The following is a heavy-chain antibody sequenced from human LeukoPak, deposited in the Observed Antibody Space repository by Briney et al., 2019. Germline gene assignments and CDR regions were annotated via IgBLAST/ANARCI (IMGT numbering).Heavy chain of an antibody. V-gene: IGHV2-5*02. CDR3: AHRSHVLRYFDWLFDFGY. J-gene: IGHJ4*02. CDR1: GFSLSTSGVG. D-gene: IGHD3-9*01. Sequence: ESGPTLVNPTQTLTLTCTFSGFSLSTSGVGVGWIRQPPVKALEWLALIYWDDDKRYSPSLKSRLTITKDTSKNQVVLTMTNMDPVDTATYYCAHRSHVLRYFDWLFDFGYWGQGTLVTVSS. CDR2: IYWDDDK.